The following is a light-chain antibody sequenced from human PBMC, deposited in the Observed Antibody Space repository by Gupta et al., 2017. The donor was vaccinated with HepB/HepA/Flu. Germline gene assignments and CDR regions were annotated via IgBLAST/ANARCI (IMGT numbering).Light chain of an antibody. Sequence: QSALTQPASVSGSPGQSVTLSCIGTRSDVGSYDLVSWYQQHPGKAPKVLIYEVIKGPTGVSVRFSGSKYDKTASLTISGLQGEDGAEYYCCSYAGCNSVVFGGGTKLTV. CDR2: EVI. V-gene: IGLV2-23*02. J-gene: IGLJ2*01. CDR3: CSYAGCNSVV. CDR1: RSDVGSYDL.